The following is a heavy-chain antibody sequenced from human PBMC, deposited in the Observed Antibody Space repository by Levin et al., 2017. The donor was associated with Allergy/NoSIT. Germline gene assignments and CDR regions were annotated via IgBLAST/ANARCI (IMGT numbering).Heavy chain of an antibody. CDR2: IYPGDSDT. V-gene: IGHV5-51*01. J-gene: IGHJ4*02. CDR1: GYSFTSYW. Sequence: WASVKVSCKGSGYSFTSYWIGWVRQMPGKGLEWMGIIYPGDSDTRYSPSFQGQVTISADKSISTAYLQWSSLKASDTAMYYCARHPYSSSWYERVYWGQGTLVTVSS. CDR3: ARHPYSSSWYERVY. D-gene: IGHD6-13*01.